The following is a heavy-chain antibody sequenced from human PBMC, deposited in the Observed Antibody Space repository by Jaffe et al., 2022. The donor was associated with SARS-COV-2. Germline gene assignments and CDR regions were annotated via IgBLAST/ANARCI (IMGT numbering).Heavy chain of an antibody. D-gene: IGHD2-8*01. Sequence: QLQLRDSGPGLVKPSETLSLTCAVSGASINSPSDFYWAWIRQPPGKGLEWIGSIYYNGNTYYYPSLKGRVTISADTARNQFSLNLNSVTAADTAVYFCARHATNGWCDYWGQGVLVTVSS. CDR2: IYYNGNT. J-gene: IGHJ4*02. CDR1: GASINSPSDFY. V-gene: IGHV4-39*01. CDR3: ARHATNGWCDY.